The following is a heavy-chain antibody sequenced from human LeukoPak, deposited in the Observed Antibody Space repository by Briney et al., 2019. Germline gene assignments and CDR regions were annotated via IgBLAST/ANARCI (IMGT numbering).Heavy chain of an antibody. CDR2: INHSGST. V-gene: IGHV4-34*01. CDR3: ARGRWRFGELLRTYPLLS. Sequence: PSETLSLTCAVYGGSFSGYYWSWIRQPPGKGLEWIGEINHSGSTNYNPSLKSRVTISVDTSKNQFSLKLSSVTAADTAVYYCARGRWRFGELLRTYPLLSWGQGTLVTVSS. J-gene: IGHJ5*02. CDR1: GGSFSGYY. D-gene: IGHD3-10*01.